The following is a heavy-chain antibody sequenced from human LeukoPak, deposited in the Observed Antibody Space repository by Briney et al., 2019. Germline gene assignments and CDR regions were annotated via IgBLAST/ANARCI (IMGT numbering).Heavy chain of an antibody. Sequence: GGSLRLSCAASGFTFSNYAMSWVRQAPGKGLEWVSKISGGGGTTNYADSVKGRFTISRDNSKNTLYLQMNSLRAEDTAVYYCARGGNGESYYTYWGQGTLVTVSS. V-gene: IGHV3-23*01. CDR1: GFTFSNYA. D-gene: IGHD1-26*01. J-gene: IGHJ4*02. CDR2: ISGGGGTT. CDR3: ARGGNGESYYTY.